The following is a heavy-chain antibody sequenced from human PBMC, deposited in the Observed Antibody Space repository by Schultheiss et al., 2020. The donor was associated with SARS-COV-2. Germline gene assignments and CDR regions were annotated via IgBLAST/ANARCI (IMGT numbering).Heavy chain of an antibody. CDR2: INSDGSST. D-gene: IGHD2-2*02. Sequence: GGSLRLSCAASGFTFSSYWMHWVRQAPGKGLVWVSRINSDGSSTSYADSVKGRFTISRDNAKNTLYLQMNSLRAEDTAVYYCARGPVVPAAINAFDIWGQGTMVTVSS. J-gene: IGHJ3*02. V-gene: IGHV3-74*01. CDR3: ARGPVVPAAINAFDI. CDR1: GFTFSSYW.